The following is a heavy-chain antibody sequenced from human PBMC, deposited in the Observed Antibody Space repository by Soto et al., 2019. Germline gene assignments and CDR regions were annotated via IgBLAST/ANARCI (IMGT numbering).Heavy chain of an antibody. CDR3: TTGGSMTPDY. V-gene: IGHV5-51*01. CDR2: IFPGDSDT. J-gene: IGHJ4*02. CDR1: GYSFTRYW. Sequence: LGESLKISCKGSGYSFTRYWIGWVRQMPGKGLEWMGIIFPGDSDTRYSPSFQGQVTITANTSISATYLQWSSLKASDPAMYCCTTGGSMTPDYWGKGTLVTVSS. D-gene: IGHD2-8*02.